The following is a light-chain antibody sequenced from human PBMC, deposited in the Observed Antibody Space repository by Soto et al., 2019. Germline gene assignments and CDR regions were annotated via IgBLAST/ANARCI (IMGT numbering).Light chain of an antibody. Sequence: QSALTQPASVSGSPGQSITISCTGTSSDVGTYNLVSWYQQHPGKAPKHMIYEGSKRPSGVSNRLSGSKSGNTASLTISGLQAEDEADYYCCSYAGSRTLVFGGGTKLTVL. V-gene: IGLV2-23*01. CDR1: SSDVGTYNL. CDR3: CSYAGSRTLV. J-gene: IGLJ2*01. CDR2: EGS.